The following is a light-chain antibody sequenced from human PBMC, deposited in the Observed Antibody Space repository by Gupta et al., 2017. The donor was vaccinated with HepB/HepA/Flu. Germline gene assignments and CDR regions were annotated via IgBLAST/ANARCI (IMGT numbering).Light chain of an antibody. V-gene: IGKV3-15*01. CDR3: QQYNNRYT. CDR1: QSVSHK. Sequence: EVVITKSPATLSMSPGERATRSCRASQSVSHKLAWFQQKPGQAPRLLIYGASTRATGVPARFSGSGSGTEFTLTISSLQSEDFALYYCQQYNNRYTFGQGTKLEIK. CDR2: GAS. J-gene: IGKJ2*01.